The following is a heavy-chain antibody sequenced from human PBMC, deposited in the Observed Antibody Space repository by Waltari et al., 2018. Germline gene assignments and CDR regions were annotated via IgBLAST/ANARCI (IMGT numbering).Heavy chain of an antibody. J-gene: IGHJ1*01. CDR2: VDPEDGET. Sequence: EVHLVQSGAEAKRPGATGKISCKASGYTFTEDYLHWVRPAPGKGLEWMGHVDPEDGETEISDKFQGRVAMTADTSTETAYIEVRSLTSDDMAVYYCATKMSDQWLREWGQGTLITVSS. CDR1: GYTFTEDY. D-gene: IGHD6-19*01. CDR3: ATKMSDQWLRE. V-gene: IGHV1-69-2*01.